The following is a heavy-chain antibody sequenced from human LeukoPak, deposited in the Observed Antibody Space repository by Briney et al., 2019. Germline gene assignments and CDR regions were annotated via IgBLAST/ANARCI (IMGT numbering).Heavy chain of an antibody. D-gene: IGHD4-17*01. J-gene: IGHJ3*02. CDR2: IESETDGGTT. CDR1: GFTFSNAW. Sequence: KAGGSLRLSCAASGFTFSNAWMSWVRQAPGKGLEWVGRIESETDGGTTHYAAPVKGRFIISRDDSKNTLYLQMNSLKTEDTAVYYCTTTTVTTWLNAFDIWGQGTTVTVSS. CDR3: TTTTVTTWLNAFDI. V-gene: IGHV3-15*04.